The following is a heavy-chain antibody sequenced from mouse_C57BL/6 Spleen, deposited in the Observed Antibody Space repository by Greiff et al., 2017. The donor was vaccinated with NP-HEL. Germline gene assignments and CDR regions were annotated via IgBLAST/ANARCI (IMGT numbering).Heavy chain of an antibody. CDR3: ARLTTVEGAMDY. CDR1: GYTFTSYW. V-gene: IGHV1-7*01. J-gene: IGHJ4*01. D-gene: IGHD1-1*01. CDR2: INPSSGYT. Sequence: VKLMESGAELAKPGASVKLSCKASGYTFTSYWMHWVKQRPGQGLEWIGYINPSSGYTKYNQKFKDKATLTADKSPSTAYMQLSSLTYEDSAVYYCARLTTVEGAMDYWGQGTSVTVSS.